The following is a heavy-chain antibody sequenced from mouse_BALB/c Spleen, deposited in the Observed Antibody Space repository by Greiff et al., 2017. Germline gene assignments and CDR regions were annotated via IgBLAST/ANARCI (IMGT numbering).Heavy chain of an antibody. CDR2: INPYNGDT. J-gene: IGHJ3*01. Sequence: VHVKQSGPELVKPGASVKISCKASGYSFTGYFMNWVKQSHGKSLEWIGRINPYNGDTFYNQKFKGKATLTVDKSSSTAHMKLLSLTSEDSAVYYCARGAYYRYRSFAYWGQGTLVTVSA. CDR3: ARGAYYRYRSFAY. CDR1: GYSFTGYF. D-gene: IGHD2-14*01. V-gene: IGHV1-37*01.